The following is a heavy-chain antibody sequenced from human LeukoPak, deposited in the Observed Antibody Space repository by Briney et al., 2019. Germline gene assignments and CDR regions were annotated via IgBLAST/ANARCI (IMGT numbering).Heavy chain of an antibody. J-gene: IGHJ5*02. Sequence: SVKVSCMASGGTFSSYAISWVRQAPGQGLEWMGGIIPIFGTANYAQKFQGRVTITADESTSTAYMELSSLRSEDTAVYYCARSAGTGYNWFDPWGQGTLVTVSS. V-gene: IGHV1-69*01. D-gene: IGHD6-13*01. CDR1: GGTFSSYA. CDR3: ARSAGTGYNWFDP. CDR2: IIPIFGTA.